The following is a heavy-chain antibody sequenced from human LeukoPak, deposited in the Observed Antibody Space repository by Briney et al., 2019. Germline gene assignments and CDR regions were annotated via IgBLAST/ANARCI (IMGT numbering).Heavy chain of an antibody. Sequence: GGSLRLSCAASGNYWIHWVRKVQGKGLVWVSHINSDGSWTSYADSVKGRFTISKDNAKNTVYLQMNSLRAEDTAVYYCVSFYETYWGRGTLVTVSS. D-gene: IGHD2/OR15-2a*01. CDR1: GNYW. J-gene: IGHJ4*02. CDR2: INSDGSWT. CDR3: VSFYETY. V-gene: IGHV3-74*01.